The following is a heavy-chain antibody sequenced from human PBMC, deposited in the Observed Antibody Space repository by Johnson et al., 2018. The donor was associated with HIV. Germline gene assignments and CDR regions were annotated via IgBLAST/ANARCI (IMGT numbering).Heavy chain of an antibody. CDR1: EFTFSNYW. CDR3: ARRSGYAFDI. CDR2: INSDGSST. J-gene: IGHJ3*02. Sequence: VQLVESGGGLVQPGGSLRLSCAASEFTFSNYWMHWVRQGLGKGLVWVSRINSDGSSTSYADSVKGRFTISRDNAKNTLYLQMNSLRVEDTAVYYCARRSGYAFDIWGQGTMVTVSS. V-gene: IGHV3-74*02. D-gene: IGHD1-1*01.